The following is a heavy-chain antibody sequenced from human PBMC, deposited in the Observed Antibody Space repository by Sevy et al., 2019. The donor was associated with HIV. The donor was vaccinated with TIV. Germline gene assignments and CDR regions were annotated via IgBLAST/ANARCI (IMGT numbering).Heavy chain of an antibody. CDR2: ISYDGSNK. Sequence: GGSLRLSCAASGFTFSSYAMHWVRQAPGKGLEWVAVISYDGSNKYYADSVKGRFTISRDNSKNTLYLQMNSLRAEDTAVYYCVRGYCSTTSCYNFDYWGQGTLVTVSS. D-gene: IGHD2-2*02. CDR1: GFTFSSYA. V-gene: IGHV3-30-3*01. J-gene: IGHJ4*02. CDR3: VRGYCSTTSCYNFDY.